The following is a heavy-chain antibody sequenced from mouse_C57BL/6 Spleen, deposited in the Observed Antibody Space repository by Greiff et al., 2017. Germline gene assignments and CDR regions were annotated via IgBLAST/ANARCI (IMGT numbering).Heavy chain of an antibody. D-gene: IGHD2-4*01. CDR3: ARYRGLRYAMDY. Sequence: EVKLMESGGGLVQPGGSLSLSCAASGFTFTDYYMSWVRQPPGKALEWLGFIRNKANGYTTEYSASVKGRFTISRDNSQSILYLQMNALRAEDSATYYCARYRGLRYAMDYWGQGTSVTVSS. CDR2: IRNKANGYTT. J-gene: IGHJ4*01. CDR1: GFTFTDYY. V-gene: IGHV7-3*01.